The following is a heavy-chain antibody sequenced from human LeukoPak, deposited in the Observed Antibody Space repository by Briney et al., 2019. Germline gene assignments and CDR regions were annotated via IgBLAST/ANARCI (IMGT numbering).Heavy chain of an antibody. CDR3: AKTEAGWYIDL. J-gene: IGHJ2*01. CDR1: GGSSSGYS. Sequence: SESLSLTCTVSGGSSSGYSWSWIRQPAGKGLEWIGHIYTSGSTNYNPSLQSRVTMSVDTSKNQFSLRLRSVTAADTAVYFCAKTEAGWYIDLWGRGTLVTVSS. CDR2: IYTSGST. V-gene: IGHV4-4*07.